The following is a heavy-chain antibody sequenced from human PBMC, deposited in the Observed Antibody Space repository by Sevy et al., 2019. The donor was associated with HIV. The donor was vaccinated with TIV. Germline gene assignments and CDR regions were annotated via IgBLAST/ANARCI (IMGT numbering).Heavy chain of an antibody. J-gene: IGHJ5*02. Sequence: SETQSLTCAVYGGSFSGYYWSWIRQPPGKGLEWIGEINHSGSTNYNPSLKSRVTISVDTSKNQFSLKLRSVTAADTAVYYCARGQLRINMIVVAMTSSDFWFDPWGQGTLVTVSS. CDR2: INHSGST. V-gene: IGHV4-34*01. CDR3: ARGQLRINMIVVAMTSSDFWFDP. CDR1: GGSFSGYY. D-gene: IGHD3-22*01.